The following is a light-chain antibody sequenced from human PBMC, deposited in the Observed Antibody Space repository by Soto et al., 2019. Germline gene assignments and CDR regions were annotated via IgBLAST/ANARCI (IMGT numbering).Light chain of an antibody. J-gene: IGKJ1*01. CDR3: QQRSNWPPT. Sequence: EIVLTQSPGTLSLSPGERATLSCRASQSVSSYLAWYQQKPGQAPRLLIYDASNRATGIPARFSGSGSGTDLTLTISSLEPEDFAVYYCQQRSNWPPTFGQGTKVDIK. CDR2: DAS. CDR1: QSVSSY. V-gene: IGKV3-11*01.